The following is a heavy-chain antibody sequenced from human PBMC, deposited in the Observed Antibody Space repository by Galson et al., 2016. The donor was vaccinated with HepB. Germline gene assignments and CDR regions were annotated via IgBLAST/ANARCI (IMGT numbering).Heavy chain of an antibody. J-gene: IGHJ6*02. CDR1: GYRFTNYW. CDR3: AGHIDAGFETHYCGMDG. Sequence: SGAEVKKPGESLKISCKASGYRFTNYWIGWVRQMSGKDLEWMGIIHPGDSDTRYSPSFQGQVTISVDKSTTTAYLQWSTLKASDTALYYCAGHIDAGFETHYCGMDGWGQGTTVTVSS. V-gene: IGHV5-51*01. CDR2: IHPGDSDT. D-gene: IGHD3-9*01.